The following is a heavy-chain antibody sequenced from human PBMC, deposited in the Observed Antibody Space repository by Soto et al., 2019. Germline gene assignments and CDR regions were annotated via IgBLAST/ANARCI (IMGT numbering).Heavy chain of an antibody. CDR1: GGSFSSYA. CDR2: IIPIFGTA. D-gene: IGHD3-10*01. Sequence: QVQLVQSGAEVKKPGSSVKVSCKASGGSFSSYAISWVRQAPGQGLECMGGIIPIFGTANYAQKFQGRVTITADESTSTAYMELSSLRSEDTAVYYCARDKGYYGSWSSGWFAPCGQGPVLTASS. CDR3: ARDKGYYGSWSSGWFAP. J-gene: IGHJ5*02. V-gene: IGHV1-69*01.